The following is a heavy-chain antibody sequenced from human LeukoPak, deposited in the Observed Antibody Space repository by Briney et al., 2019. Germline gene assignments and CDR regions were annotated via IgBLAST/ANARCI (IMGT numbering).Heavy chain of an antibody. CDR2: VYYSGST. CDR3: ARLCHVRSPYYFDY. D-gene: IGHD4-17*01. V-gene: IGHV4-59*01. Sequence: PSETLSLTCTVSGGSISSYYWSWIRQAPGKGLEWIGYVYYSGSTNYNPSLQSRVTISIDTSKSQFSLKLSSPTAADTAVYYCARLCHVRSPYYFDYWGQGTLVTVSS. CDR1: GGSISSYY. J-gene: IGHJ4*02.